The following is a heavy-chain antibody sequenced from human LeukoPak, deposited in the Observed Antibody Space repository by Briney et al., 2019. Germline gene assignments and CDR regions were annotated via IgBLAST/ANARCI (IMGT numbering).Heavy chain of an antibody. Sequence: SQTLSLTCTVSGGSVTSGGYSWTWIRQPPGKGLEWIGYIYHSGSTYYNPSLKSRLTISVDRSKNQISLKLGSVTAADTAVYFCARQGYTYADDFWGQGTLVTVSS. D-gene: IGHD5-18*01. V-gene: IGHV4-30-2*01. CDR2: IYHSGST. CDR1: GGSVTSGGYS. J-gene: IGHJ4*02. CDR3: ARQGYTYADDF.